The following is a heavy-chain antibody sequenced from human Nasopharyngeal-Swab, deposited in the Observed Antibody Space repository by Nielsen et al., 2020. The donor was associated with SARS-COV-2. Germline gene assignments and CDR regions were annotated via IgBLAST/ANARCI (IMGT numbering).Heavy chain of an antibody. CDR3: ASRGAATDPSTRDLPYSRRTFDL. CDR2: VHSDGNT. Sequence: GKSLKISCAASGFTVSSSYMSWVRQAPGKGLEWVSTVHSDGNTYYADSVRGRFSSSRDNSKNTLSLQMSSLRAEDTAVYYCASRGAATDPSTRDLPYSRRTFDLWGRGTLVTVSS. CDR1: GFTVSSSY. J-gene: IGHJ2*01. D-gene: IGHD6-13*01. V-gene: IGHV3-53*01.